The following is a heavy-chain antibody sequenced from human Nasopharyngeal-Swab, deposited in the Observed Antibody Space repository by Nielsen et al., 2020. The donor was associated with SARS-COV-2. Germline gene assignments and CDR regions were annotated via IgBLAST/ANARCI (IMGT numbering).Heavy chain of an antibody. Sequence: VHRQGLEWMGIINPSAGSTSFAQKFQGRVTITRDTSTTTVYMEVTSLRSEDTAVYYCARTDVGSNGAFDIWGQGTLVTVSS. J-gene: IGHJ3*02. CDR2: INPSAGST. V-gene: IGHV1-46*01. D-gene: IGHD1-26*01. CDR3: ARTDVGSNGAFDI.